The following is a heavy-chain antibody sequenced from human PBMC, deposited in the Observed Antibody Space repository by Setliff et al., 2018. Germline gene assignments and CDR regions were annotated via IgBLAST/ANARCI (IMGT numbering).Heavy chain of an antibody. V-gene: IGHV3-7*01. CDR2: IKQDGSER. CDR1: GFRFSRHW. Sequence: GSLRLSCAASGFRFSRHWMTWVRQAPGKGLEWVANIKQDGSERFYVDSVKGRFTISRDNAKNSLYLQMNNLRAEDTALYYCVRAFWTYSDHASLACFDYWGQGALVTVSS. CDR3: VRAFWTYSDHASLACFDY. D-gene: IGHD5-12*01. J-gene: IGHJ4*02.